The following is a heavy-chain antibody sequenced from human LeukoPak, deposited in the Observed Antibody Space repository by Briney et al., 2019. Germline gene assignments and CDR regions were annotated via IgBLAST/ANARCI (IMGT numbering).Heavy chain of an antibody. CDR3: AKDQFWFGESNAFDY. V-gene: IGHV3-30*02. J-gene: IGHJ4*02. D-gene: IGHD3-10*01. Sequence: GGSLRLSCVVSGFDFSGFSMSWVRQAPGKGLEWVAFIRYDGSNKYYAASVKGRFTISRDNSKNTLYLQMNSLRAEDTAVYYCAKDQFWFGESNAFDYWGQGTLVTVSS. CDR2: IRYDGSNK. CDR1: GFDFSGFS.